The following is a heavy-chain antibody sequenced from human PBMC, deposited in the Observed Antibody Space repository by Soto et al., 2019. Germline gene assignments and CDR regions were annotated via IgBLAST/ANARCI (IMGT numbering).Heavy chain of an antibody. V-gene: IGHV1-2*02. Sequence: ASVKVSCKASGYTFTGYYMHWVRQAPGQGLEWMGWINPNSGGTNYAQKFQGRVTMTRDTSISTAYMELSRLRSDGTAVYYCARDRVALAGFAPGYWGQGTLFTFSS. D-gene: IGHD6-19*01. J-gene: IGHJ4*02. CDR3: ARDRVALAGFAPGY. CDR1: GYTFTGYY. CDR2: INPNSGGT.